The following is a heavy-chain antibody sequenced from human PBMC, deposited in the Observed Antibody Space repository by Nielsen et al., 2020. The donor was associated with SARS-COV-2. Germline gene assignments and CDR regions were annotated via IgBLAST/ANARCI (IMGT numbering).Heavy chain of an antibody. V-gene: IGHV4-61*02. D-gene: IGHD5-18*01. CDR1: GGSISSGSYY. J-gene: IGHJ1*01. CDR3: ARAGGYRIRWAEYFQH. Sequence: SETLSLTCTVSGGSISSGSYYWSWIRQPARKGLEWIGRIYTSGSTNYNPSLKSRVTISVDTSKNQFSLKLSSVTAADTAVYYCARAGGYRIRWAEYFQHWGQGTLVTVSS. CDR2: IYTSGST.